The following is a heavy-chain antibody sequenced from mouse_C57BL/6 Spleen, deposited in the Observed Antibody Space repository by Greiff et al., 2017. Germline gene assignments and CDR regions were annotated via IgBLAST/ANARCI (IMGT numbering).Heavy chain of an antibody. V-gene: IGHV2-2*01. Sequence: QVQLKQSGPGLVQPSQSLSITCTVSGFSLTSYGVHWVRQSPGKGLEWLGVIWSGGSTDYNAAFISSLSISKDNSKSRVFFKMNSLQADDTAIYYCARGRVYYLDYWGQGTTLTVSS. CDR3: ARGRVYYLDY. CDR1: GFSLTSYG. CDR2: IWSGGST. J-gene: IGHJ2*01.